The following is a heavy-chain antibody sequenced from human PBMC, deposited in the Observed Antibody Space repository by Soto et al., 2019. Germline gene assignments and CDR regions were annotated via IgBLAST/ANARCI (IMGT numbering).Heavy chain of an antibody. V-gene: IGHV4-4*02. D-gene: IGHD3-22*01. J-gene: IGHJ4*02. CDR1: GGSISSSNW. Sequence: QVQLQESGPGLVKPSGTLSLTCAVSGGSISSSNWWSWVRQPPGKGLEWIGEIYHSGSTNYNPSLTSRVTLSVDKSKNQFSLKLSSVTAADTAVYYCARGVYYYDSSGSGGFDYWGQGTLVTVSS. CDR3: ARGVYYYDSSGSGGFDY. CDR2: IYHSGST.